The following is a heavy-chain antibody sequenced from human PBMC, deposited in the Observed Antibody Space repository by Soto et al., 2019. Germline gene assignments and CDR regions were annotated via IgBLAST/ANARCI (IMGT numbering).Heavy chain of an antibody. CDR2: LYSGGST. CDR1: GFTVSSNY. J-gene: IGHJ6*03. CDR3: ARDRRLIRGVPYYYYVDV. Sequence: EVQLVESGGGLVQPGGSLRLSCAASGFTVSSNYMSWVRQAPGKGLEWVSVLYSGGSTYYADSVKGRFTISRDNSKNTLYLQMNSLRAEDTAVYYCARDRRLIRGVPYYYYVDVWGKGTTVTVSS. V-gene: IGHV3-66*01. D-gene: IGHD3-10*01.